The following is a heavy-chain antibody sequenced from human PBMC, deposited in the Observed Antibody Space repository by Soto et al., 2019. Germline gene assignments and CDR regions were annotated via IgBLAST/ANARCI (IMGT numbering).Heavy chain of an antibody. D-gene: IGHD3-22*01. CDR1: GGTFSSYA. CDR2: IIPIFGTA. CDR3: ARGAPQEYYYDSSGFDY. Sequence: GASVKVSCKACGGTFSSYAISWVRQAPGQGLEWMGGIIPIFGTANYAQKFQGRVTITADESTSTAYMELSSLRSEDTAVYYCARGAPQEYYYDSSGFDYWGQGTLVTVSS. V-gene: IGHV1-69*13. J-gene: IGHJ4*02.